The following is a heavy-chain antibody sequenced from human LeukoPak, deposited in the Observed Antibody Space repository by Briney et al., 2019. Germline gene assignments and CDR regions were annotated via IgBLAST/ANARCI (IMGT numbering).Heavy chain of an antibody. V-gene: IGHV3-21*06. CDR2: ISSNGGYI. J-gene: IGHJ5*02. CDR1: GXSFSRYT. CDR3: ARDLYRRQHLGLIDA. D-gene: IGHD6-13*01. Sequence: PGGSLRLSCAASGXSFSRYTMDWVRQAPGKGLEWVSSISSNGGYIYYADSVKGRFTISRDNAKNSLYLRMNSLRAEDTAVYTCARDLYRRQHLGLIDAWGQGTRVTVSS.